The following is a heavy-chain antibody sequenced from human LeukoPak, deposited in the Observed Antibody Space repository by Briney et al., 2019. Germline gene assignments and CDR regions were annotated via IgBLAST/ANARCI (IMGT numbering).Heavy chain of an antibody. V-gene: IGHV1-2*06. D-gene: IGHD3-10*01. J-gene: IGHJ4*02. CDR1: GYTFTGYY. Sequence: ASVKVSCKASGYTFTGYYMHWVRQAPGQGLEWMGRINPNSGGTNYAQKFQGRVTMIRDTSISTAYMELSRLRSDDTAVYYCARASITYYYGSGSYYNVYPDYWGQGTLVTVSS. CDR3: ARASITYYYGSGSYYNVYPDY. CDR2: INPNSGGT.